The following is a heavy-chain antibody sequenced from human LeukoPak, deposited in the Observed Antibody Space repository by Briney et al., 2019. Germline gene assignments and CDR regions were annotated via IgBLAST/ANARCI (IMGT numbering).Heavy chain of an antibody. CDR1: GFTFSSYA. J-gene: IGHJ4*02. D-gene: IGHD3-10*01. V-gene: IGHV3-23*01. CDR2: ITDSGGST. CDR3: AKISGYFDY. Sequence: GGSLRLSCAASGFTFSSYAMSWVRQAPGKGLEWVSAITDSGGSTYYADSVKGRFTISRDNSKNTLFLQMTSLRAEDTALYYCAKISGYFDYWGRGTLVTVSS.